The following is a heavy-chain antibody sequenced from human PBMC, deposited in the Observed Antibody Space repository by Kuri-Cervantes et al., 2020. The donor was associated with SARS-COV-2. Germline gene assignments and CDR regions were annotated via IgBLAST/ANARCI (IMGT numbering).Heavy chain of an antibody. D-gene: IGHD5-18*01. CDR3: TKEKGNTYGFDY. V-gene: IGHV1-69*13. Sequence: SVKVSCKTSGGSFRTFIISWVRQAPGQGLEWMGGISPLFGKANYAQKFQGRVTITADESTSTVYMEVSSLRFEDTDVYYCTKEKGNTYGFDYWGQGTLVTVSS. J-gene: IGHJ4*02. CDR2: ISPLFGKA. CDR1: GGSFRTFI.